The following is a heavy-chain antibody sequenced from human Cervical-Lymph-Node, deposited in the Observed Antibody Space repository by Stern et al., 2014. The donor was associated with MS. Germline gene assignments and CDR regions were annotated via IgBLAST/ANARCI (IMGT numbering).Heavy chain of an antibody. CDR1: GFSLSNSG. CDR3: MGVGDAMHV. J-gene: IGHJ6*02. V-gene: IGHV3-30*03. CDR2: MSFVGDNK. Sequence: VHLVESGGGVVQPGRSLTLSCAASGFSLSNSGMHWVRQAQGKGLEWVAVMSFVGDNKKYGDSVKGRFSISRDMANNTLFLQMNSLRPEDTAVYYCMGVGDAMHVWGQGTTVIVSS.